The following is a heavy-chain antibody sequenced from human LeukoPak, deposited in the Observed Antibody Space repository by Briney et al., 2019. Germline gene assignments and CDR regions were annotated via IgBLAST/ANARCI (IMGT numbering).Heavy chain of an antibody. V-gene: IGHV1-2*02. J-gene: IGHJ4*02. CDR2: INPNTGGT. Sequence: ASVRVYCKASGYTFTGYFMHWVRQAPGQGLDWMGWINPNTGGTKYAQKFQGRVTMTRDTSIGTAYMELSTVTSDDTAVYFCARVHATGYFSLDLGYWGQGTLVTVSS. D-gene: IGHD3-9*01. CDR3: ARVHATGYFSLDLGY. CDR1: GYTFTGYF.